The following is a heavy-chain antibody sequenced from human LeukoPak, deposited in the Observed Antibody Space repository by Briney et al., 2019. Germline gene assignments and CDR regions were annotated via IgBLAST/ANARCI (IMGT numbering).Heavy chain of an antibody. Sequence: GRSLRLSCAASGFTFSSYAIHWVRQAPGKGLEWEAVISYDGSHEYYGDSVKGRFTISRDNSKNTLYLQMNSLRAEDTAVYYCARGSVVGGRDAFDIWGQGTMVTVSS. CDR3: ARGSVVGGRDAFDI. CDR2: ISYDGSHE. V-gene: IGHV3-30-3*01. J-gene: IGHJ3*02. D-gene: IGHD1-26*01. CDR1: GFTFSSYA.